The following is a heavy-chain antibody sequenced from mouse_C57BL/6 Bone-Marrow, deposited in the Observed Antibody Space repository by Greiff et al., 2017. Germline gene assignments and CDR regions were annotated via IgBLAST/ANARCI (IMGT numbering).Heavy chain of an antibody. D-gene: IGHD2-5*01. CDR3: ARVAYYSNSGAWLAY. J-gene: IGHJ3*01. CDR2: IFPGSGST. V-gene: IGHV1-75*01. CDR1: GYTFTDYY. Sequence: VQLLQSGPELVKPGASVKISCKASGYTFTDYYINWVKQRPGQGLEWIGWIFPGSGSTYYNEKFKGKATLTADKSSSTAYMLLSSLTSADSAVYFWARVAYYSNSGAWLAYWGQGTLVTVSA.